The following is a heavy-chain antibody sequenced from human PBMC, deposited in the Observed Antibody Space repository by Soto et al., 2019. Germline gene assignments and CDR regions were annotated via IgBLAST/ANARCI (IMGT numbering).Heavy chain of an antibody. CDR1: GGSVSVDSYY. CDR3: ARLATTVSTPNY. CDR2: IHYRGST. J-gene: IGHJ4*02. V-gene: IGHV4-39*01. D-gene: IGHD4-17*01. Sequence: SETLSLTCAVSGGSVSVDSYYWAWIRQPPGKGLEWIATIHYRGSTYYATSLKSRVTIAIDTSKNQFSLMLASVTATDTAFYYCARLATTVSTPNYWGQGTLVTVSS.